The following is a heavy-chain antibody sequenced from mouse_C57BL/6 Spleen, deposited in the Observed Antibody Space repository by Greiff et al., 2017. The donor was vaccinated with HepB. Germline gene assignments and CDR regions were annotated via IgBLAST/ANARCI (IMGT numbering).Heavy chain of an antibody. CDR1: GFSLTSYG. CDR3: ARAYYGNYVGY. D-gene: IGHD2-10*01. V-gene: IGHV2-2*01. Sequence: VQLQQSGPGLVQPSQSLSITCTVSGFSLTSYGVHWVRQSPGKGLEWLGVIWSGGSTDYNAAFISRLSISKDNSKSQVFFKMNSRQADDTAIYYCARAYYGNYVGYWGQGTTLTVSS. CDR2: IWSGGST. J-gene: IGHJ2*01.